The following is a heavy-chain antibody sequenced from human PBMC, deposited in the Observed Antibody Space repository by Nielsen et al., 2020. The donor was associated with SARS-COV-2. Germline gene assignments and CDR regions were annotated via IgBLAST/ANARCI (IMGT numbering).Heavy chain of an antibody. J-gene: IGHJ6*02. CDR2: ISSSGSTI. D-gene: IGHD3-22*01. V-gene: IGHV3-11*01. CDR3: ARDTNYYDSSGYYYGDYYYYGMDV. Sequence: WLRQPPGKGLEWVSYISSSGSTIYYADSVKGRFTISRDNAKNSLYLQMSSLRAEDTAVYYCARDTNYYDSSGYYYGDYYYYGMDVWGQGTTVTVSS.